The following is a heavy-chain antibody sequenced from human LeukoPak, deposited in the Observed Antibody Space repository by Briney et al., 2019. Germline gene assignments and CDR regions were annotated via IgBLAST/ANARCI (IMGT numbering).Heavy chain of an antibody. V-gene: IGHV4-39*01. CDR3: ARRFGPPNYIDY. D-gene: IGHD3/OR15-3a*01. Sequence: SETLSLICSVSGGSSSSSSYYWGWIRQPPGKVLERIVSIYYSWSTCYNPSLKSRVTISVDTSNSQVYLELSAVTAADTAVYYCARRFGPPNYIDYWGQGTLVTVSS. J-gene: IGHJ4*02. CDR2: IYYSWST. CDR1: GGSSSSSSYY.